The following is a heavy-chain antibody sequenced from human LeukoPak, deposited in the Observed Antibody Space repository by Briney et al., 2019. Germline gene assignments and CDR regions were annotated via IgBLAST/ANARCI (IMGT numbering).Heavy chain of an antibody. CDR3: ARPVMARGVIISYYFDY. V-gene: IGHV3-11*01. Sequence: GGSLRLSCAASGFTFSDYYMSWVRQAPGKGLEGVSYISSSGSTIYYADSVKGRFAISRDNAKNSLYLQMNSLRAEDTAVYYCARPVMARGVIISYYFDYWGQGTLVTVSS. CDR1: GFTFSDYY. J-gene: IGHJ4*02. D-gene: IGHD3-10*01. CDR2: ISSSGSTI.